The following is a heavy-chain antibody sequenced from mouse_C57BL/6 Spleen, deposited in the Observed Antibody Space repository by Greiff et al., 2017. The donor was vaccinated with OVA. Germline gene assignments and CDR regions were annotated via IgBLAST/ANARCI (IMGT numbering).Heavy chain of an antibody. CDR1: GYTFTDYY. D-gene: IGHD1-1*01. CDR3: ARTLTKITTVGYFEV. V-gene: IGHV1-77*01. Sequence: VQLQQSGAELVKPGASVKISCKASGYTFTDYYINWVKQRPGQGLEWIGKIGPGSGSTYYNEKFKGKATLTADKSSSTAYMQLSSLTSEDSAVYFCARTLTKITTVGYFEVWGTGTTVTVSS. J-gene: IGHJ1*03. CDR2: IGPGSGST.